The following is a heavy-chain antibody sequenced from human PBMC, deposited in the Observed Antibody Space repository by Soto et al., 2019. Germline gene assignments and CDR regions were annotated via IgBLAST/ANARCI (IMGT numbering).Heavy chain of an antibody. Sequence: PSETLSLTCTVYGGSISSSSYYWGWIRQPPGKGLEWIGSIYYSGSTYYNPSLKSRVTISVDTSKNQFSLKLSSVTAADTAVYYCARHGHYDFWSGYGYWYFDYWGQGTLVTVSS. J-gene: IGHJ4*02. CDR2: IYYSGST. V-gene: IGHV4-39*01. CDR1: GGSISSSSYY. CDR3: ARHGHYDFWSGYGYWYFDY. D-gene: IGHD3-3*01.